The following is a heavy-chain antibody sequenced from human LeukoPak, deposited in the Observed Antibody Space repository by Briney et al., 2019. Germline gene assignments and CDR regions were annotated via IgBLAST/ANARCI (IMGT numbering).Heavy chain of an antibody. CDR3: ARFGGYSGYDY. CDR2: IISSGSTI. V-gene: IGHV3-11*01. J-gene: IGHJ4*02. CDR1: GFTFSDYY. D-gene: IGHD5-12*01. Sequence: GGSLRLSCAPSGFTFSDYYMSCVRQAPGRGVEWVSYIISSGSTIYYADSVKSRFTISRDNAKNSLYLQMNSLRAEDTAVYYCARFGGYSGYDYWGQGTLVTVSS.